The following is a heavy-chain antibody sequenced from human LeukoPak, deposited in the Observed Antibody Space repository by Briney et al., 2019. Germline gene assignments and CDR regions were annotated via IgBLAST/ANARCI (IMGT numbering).Heavy chain of an antibody. J-gene: IGHJ4*02. CDR2: ISAYNGNT. Sequence: ASVKVSCKASGYTFITHGLTWVRQAPGQGLEWMGWISAYNGNTIYAQTLQDRLTMTTDTSTSTAYMELRSLRSDDTAVYYCARGRLRYLDWTRAYWDYWGQGTLVTVSS. CDR3: ARGRLRYLDWTRAYWDY. CDR1: GYTFITHG. D-gene: IGHD3-9*01. V-gene: IGHV1-18*01.